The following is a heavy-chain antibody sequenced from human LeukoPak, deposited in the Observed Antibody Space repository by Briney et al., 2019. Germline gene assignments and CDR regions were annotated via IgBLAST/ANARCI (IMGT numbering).Heavy chain of an antibody. J-gene: IGHJ4*02. D-gene: IGHD3-22*01. CDR2: ISSSGSTI. V-gene: IGHV3-11*01. CDR3: AKGKYYYETSGYLIDY. CDR1: GFTFSDYY. Sequence: GGSLRLSCAASGFTFSDYYMSWIRQAPGKGLEWVSYISSSGSTIYYADSVKGRFTISRDNAKNSLYLQMNSLRAEDTAVYYCAKGKYYYETSGYLIDYWGQGTLVTVS.